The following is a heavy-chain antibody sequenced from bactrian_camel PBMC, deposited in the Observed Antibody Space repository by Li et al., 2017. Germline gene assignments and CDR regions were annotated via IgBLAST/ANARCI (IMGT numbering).Heavy chain of an antibody. D-gene: IGHD3*01. J-gene: IGHJ4*01. CDR2: IEIDGGST. CDR3: AHDVWVHGGNWCSVPGSN. CDR1: GYNVNSDC. Sequence: VQLVESGGGLVQPGGSLRLSCRYSGYNVNSDCVGWFRQVPGKEREGVAVIEIDGGSTNYADSVKGRFAISEDKAKNTVDLQMNALKPEDTAIYYCAHDVWVHGGNWCSVPGSNWGQGTQVTVS. V-gene: IGHV3S40*01.